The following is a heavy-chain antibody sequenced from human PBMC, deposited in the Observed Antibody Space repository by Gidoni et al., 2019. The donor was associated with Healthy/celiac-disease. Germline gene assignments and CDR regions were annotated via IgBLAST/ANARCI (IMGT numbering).Heavy chain of an antibody. V-gene: IGHV1-2*02. CDR2: INPNSSGT. CDR3: ARVGVGAYSEWLLTIYAEYFQH. J-gene: IGHJ1*01. CDR1: GYTFTGYY. D-gene: IGHD3-3*01. Sequence: QVQLVQSGAEVKKPGASVKVSCKASGYTFTGYYMHWVRQAPGQGLEWMGWINPNSSGTNYAQKFQGRVTMTRDTSISTAYMELSRLRSDDTAVYYCARVGVGAYSEWLLTIYAEYFQHWGQGTLVTVSS.